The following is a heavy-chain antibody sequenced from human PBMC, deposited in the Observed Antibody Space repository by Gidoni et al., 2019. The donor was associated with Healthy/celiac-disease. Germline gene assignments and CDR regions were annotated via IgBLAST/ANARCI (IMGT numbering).Heavy chain of an antibody. D-gene: IGHD5-18*01. CDR2: FDSEDGET. Sequence: QVQLVQSGAEVKKPGASVKVSCKVSGSTLTELAMHWVLQAPGKGLEWMGGFDSEDGETIYAQKFQGRVTMTEETSTDTAYMELSSLRSEDTAVYYCATGTSYSGYSYPYWGQGTLVTVSS. V-gene: IGHV1-24*01. J-gene: IGHJ4*02. CDR3: ATGTSYSGYSYPY. CDR1: GSTLTELA.